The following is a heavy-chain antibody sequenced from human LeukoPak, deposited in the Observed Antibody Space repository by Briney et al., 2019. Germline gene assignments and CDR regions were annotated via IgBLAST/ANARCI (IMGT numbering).Heavy chain of an antibody. D-gene: IGHD3-3*01. V-gene: IGHV4-59*11. CDR2: FYYSGST. CDR1: GGSISSHY. CDR3: ARATIFGVVNY. Sequence: SETLSLTCTVSGGSISSHYWSWIRQPPGKGLEWIGYFYYSGSTNYNPSLKSRVTISVDTSKNQFSLKLSSVTAADTAVYYCARATIFGVVNYWGQGTLVTVSS. J-gene: IGHJ4*02.